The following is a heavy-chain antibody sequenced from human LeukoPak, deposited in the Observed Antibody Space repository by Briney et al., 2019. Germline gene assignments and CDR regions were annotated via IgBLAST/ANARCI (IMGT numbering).Heavy chain of an antibody. CDR3: ATKQWLAPPPDS. D-gene: IGHD6-19*01. J-gene: IGHJ4*02. CDR1: GFTFSTYW. Sequence: GGSLRLSCAAAGFTFSTYWMLWVRQAPGKGLESVSRINTDGTVTTYADSVKGRFTVSRDNADNTMFLQMNSVRDEDTAVYYCATKQWLAPPPDSWGQGTPVTVSS. V-gene: IGHV3-74*01. CDR2: INTDGTVT.